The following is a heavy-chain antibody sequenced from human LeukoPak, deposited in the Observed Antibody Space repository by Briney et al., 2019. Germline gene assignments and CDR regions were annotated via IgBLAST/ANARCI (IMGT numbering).Heavy chain of an antibody. D-gene: IGHD3-3*01. CDR3: ARDSYDFWSGYYTGIGYYYYMDV. CDR2: IRYDGSNT. J-gene: IGHJ6*03. CDR1: GFIFSSYG. V-gene: IGHV3-30*02. Sequence: GGSLRLSCAASGFIFSSYGMHWVRQAPGKGLEWVAFIRYDGSNTYYADSVKGRFTISRDNAKNSLYLQMNSLRAEDTAVYYCARDSYDFWSGYYTGIGYYYYMDVWGKGTTVTVSS.